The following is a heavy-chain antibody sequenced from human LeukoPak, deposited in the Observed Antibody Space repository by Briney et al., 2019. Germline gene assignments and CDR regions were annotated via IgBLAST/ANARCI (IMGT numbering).Heavy chain of an antibody. CDR3: AKGLRSSSWYEFDY. CDR2: ISGSGGST. Sequence: GGSLRLSCAASGLTFSSYAMSWVRQAPGKGLEWVSAISGSGGSTYYADSVKGRFTISRDNSKNTLYLQMNSLRAEDTAVYYCAKGLRSSSWYEFDYWGQGTLVTVSS. J-gene: IGHJ4*02. V-gene: IGHV3-23*01. D-gene: IGHD6-13*01. CDR1: GLTFSSYA.